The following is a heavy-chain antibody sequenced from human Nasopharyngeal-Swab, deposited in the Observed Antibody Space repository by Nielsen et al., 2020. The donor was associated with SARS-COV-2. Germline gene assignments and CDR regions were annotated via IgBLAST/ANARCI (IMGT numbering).Heavy chain of an antibody. CDR2: ISDSGTTM. V-gene: IGHV3-11*01. D-gene: IGHD6-13*01. J-gene: IGHJ5*02. CDR1: GFTFSDYY. CDR3: ARGPSSSRFNP. Sequence: GESLKISCVGSGFTFSDYYMSWIRQAPGKGLEWVSYISDSGTTMYADSVKGRFTISRDNARKSVYLQLNSLRAEDTAVYYCARGPSSSRFNPWGQGSLATVSS.